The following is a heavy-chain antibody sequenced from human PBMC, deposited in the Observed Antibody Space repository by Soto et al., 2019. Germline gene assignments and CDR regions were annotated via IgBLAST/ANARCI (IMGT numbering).Heavy chain of an antibody. CDR3: ARRPPFSYGDYVTYYFDY. Sequence: ASVKVSCKGSGYTFLNYGDGWERQAPGQGLEWMGWISPNSGNTNYAQKLQDRVTMTADTSTSTAYMELGSLRSDDTGIYYCARRPPFSYGDYVTYYFDYWGQGALVTVSS. D-gene: IGHD4-17*01. J-gene: IGHJ4*02. CDR2: ISPNSGNT. V-gene: IGHV1-18*01. CDR1: GYTFLNYG.